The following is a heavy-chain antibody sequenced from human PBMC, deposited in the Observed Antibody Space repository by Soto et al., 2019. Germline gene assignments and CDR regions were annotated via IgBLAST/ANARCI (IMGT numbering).Heavy chain of an antibody. D-gene: IGHD3-16*01. J-gene: IGHJ5*02. CDR2: MNPGSGDT. CDR1: GYSFTNND. V-gene: IGHV1-8*01. Sequence: VASVKVSCKASGYSFTNNDVSWVRQATGQGLEWMGWMNPGSGDTGYAQKFQGRVTMTRDISIATAYMELNNLRSDDTAIYYCARMETFGSLNWFDPWGQGTLVTVLL. CDR3: ARMETFGSLNWFDP.